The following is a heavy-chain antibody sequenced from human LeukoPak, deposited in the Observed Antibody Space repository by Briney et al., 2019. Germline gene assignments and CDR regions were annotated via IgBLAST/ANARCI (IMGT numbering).Heavy chain of an antibody. Sequence: SVKVSCKASGGTFSSYAISWVRQAPGQGLEWMGGIIPIFGTANYAQKFQGRVTITADESTSTAYMELSSLRSEDTAVYYCAREGSRTYYDYVWGSYHLDPWGQGTLVTVSP. D-gene: IGHD3-16*02. J-gene: IGHJ5*02. CDR2: IIPIFGTA. V-gene: IGHV1-69*13. CDR3: AREGSRTYYDYVWGSYHLDP. CDR1: GGTFSSYA.